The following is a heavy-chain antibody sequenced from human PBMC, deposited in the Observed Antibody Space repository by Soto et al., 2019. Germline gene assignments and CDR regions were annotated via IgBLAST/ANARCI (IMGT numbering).Heavy chain of an antibody. V-gene: IGHV4-34*01. CDR1: GGSFSGYY. CDR3: ARHLYDYIWGSYRRNAFDI. J-gene: IGHJ3*02. D-gene: IGHD3-16*02. CDR2: INHSGST. Sequence: SETLSLTCAVYGGSFSGYYWSWIRQPPGKGLEWIGEINHSGSTNYNPSLKSRVTISVDTSKNQFSLKLSSVTAADPAVYYCARHLYDYIWGSYRRNAFDIWGQGTMVTVSS.